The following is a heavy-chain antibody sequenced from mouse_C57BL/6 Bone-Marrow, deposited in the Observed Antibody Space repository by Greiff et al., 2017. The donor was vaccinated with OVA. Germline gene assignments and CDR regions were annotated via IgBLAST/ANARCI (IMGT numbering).Heavy chain of an antibody. J-gene: IGHJ3*01. V-gene: IGHV1-69*01. Sequence: VQLQQSGAELVRPGASVKLSCTASGFNIKDYYMHWVKQRPGQGLEWIGEIDPSDSYTNYNQKFKGKSTLTVDKSSSTAYMQLSSLTSEDSAVYYCAREGWLLRWFAYWGQGTLVTVSA. CDR2: IDPSDSYT. CDR3: AREGWLLRWFAY. CDR1: GFNIKDYY. D-gene: IGHD2-3*01.